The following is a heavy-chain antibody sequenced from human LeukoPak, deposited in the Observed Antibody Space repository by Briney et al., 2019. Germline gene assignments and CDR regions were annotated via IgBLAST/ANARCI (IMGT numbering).Heavy chain of an antibody. Sequence: GGSLRLSCAASGFTVSSNYMSWVRQAPGKGLEWVSVIYSGGSTYYADSVKGRFTISRHNSKNTLYLQMNSLRAEDTAVYYCAISARFSSGYYFDYWGQGTLVTVSS. CDR2: IYSGGST. V-gene: IGHV3-53*04. J-gene: IGHJ4*02. CDR1: GFTVSSNY. CDR3: AISARFSSGYYFDY. D-gene: IGHD3-3*01.